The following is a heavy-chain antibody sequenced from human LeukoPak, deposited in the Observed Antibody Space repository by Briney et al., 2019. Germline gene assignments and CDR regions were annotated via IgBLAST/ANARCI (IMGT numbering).Heavy chain of an antibody. CDR1: GSTFSSYS. CDR2: ISSSGNYI. V-gene: IGHV3-21*01. CDR3: ARDPFSSSWYGAFDI. Sequence: GGSLRLSCAPSGSTFSSYSMNWVRQAPGKGLEWVSSISSSGNYIYYADSVKGRFAISRDNAKNSLYLQMNSLRAEDTAVYYCARDPFSSSWYGAFDIWGQGTMVTVSS. J-gene: IGHJ3*02. D-gene: IGHD6-13*01.